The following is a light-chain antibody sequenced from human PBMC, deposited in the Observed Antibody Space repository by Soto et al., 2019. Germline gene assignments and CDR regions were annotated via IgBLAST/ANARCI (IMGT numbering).Light chain of an antibody. J-gene: IGLJ1*01. Sequence: QSVLTQPHSVSGSPGQSVAISCTGTGSDVGGYNYVSWYQQHPGKAPKLIIYDVYNRPSGVSHRFSGSKSGDTASLTISGLQAEDEADYYCTSYTSSTPFYVFGTGTKVTVL. CDR3: TSYTSSTPFYV. CDR1: GSDVGGYNY. CDR2: DVY. V-gene: IGLV2-14*03.